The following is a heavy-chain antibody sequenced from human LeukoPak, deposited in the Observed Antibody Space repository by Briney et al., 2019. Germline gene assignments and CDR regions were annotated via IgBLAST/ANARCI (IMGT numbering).Heavy chain of an antibody. V-gene: IGHV3-7*01. J-gene: IGHJ4*02. CDR2: IKQDGSTR. CDR3: ATDRGYCDGISCPGDL. Sequence: GGSLRLSCAASGFNLGAFWMSWVRQAPGRGLEWVANIKQDGSTRFYVDSVRGRFTISRDNAKNSLYLQMNSLRAEDTAMYFCATDRGYCDGISCPGDLWGQGTLVTVSP. D-gene: IGHD2-21*01. CDR1: GFNLGAFW.